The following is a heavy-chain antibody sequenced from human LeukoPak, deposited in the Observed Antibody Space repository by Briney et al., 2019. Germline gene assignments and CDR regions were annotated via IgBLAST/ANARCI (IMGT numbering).Heavy chain of an antibody. CDR1: GGSISSSNYY. J-gene: IGHJ5*02. V-gene: IGHV4-39*07. Sequence: SETLSLTCTVSGGSISSSNYYWGWIRQPPGKGLEWIGNIYYSGSTNYNPSLKSRVTISVDKSKNQFSLKLSSVTAADTAVYYCARDSSGYYHWFDPWGQGTLVTVSS. CDR3: ARDSSGYYHWFDP. CDR2: IYYSGST. D-gene: IGHD3-22*01.